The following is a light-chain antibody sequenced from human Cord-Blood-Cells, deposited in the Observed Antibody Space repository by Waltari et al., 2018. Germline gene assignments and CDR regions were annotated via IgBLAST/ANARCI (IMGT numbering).Light chain of an antibody. CDR1: QSVLSSSNNKNY. CDR3: QQYNSTPCT. CDR2: WAS. V-gene: IGKV4-1*01. J-gene: IGKJ3*01. Sequence: DIVMTQSPDSLPVSLGERATINCKSSQSVLSSSNNKNYLAWYQQKPGQPPKLLIYWASTRETGIPARCSGSGSGTDFTLTISSLQSEDVAVYYCQQYNSTPCTFGPGTKVDIK.